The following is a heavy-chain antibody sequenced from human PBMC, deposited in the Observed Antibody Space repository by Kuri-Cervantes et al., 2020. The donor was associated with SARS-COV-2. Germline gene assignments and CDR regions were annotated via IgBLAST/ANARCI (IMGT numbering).Heavy chain of an antibody. CDR2: ISSSSSYI. CDR3: ARRVGYGDYTFDY. Sequence: GGSLRLSCAASGFTLRSYSMNWVRQAPGKGLEWVSSISSSSSYIYYADSVKGRFTISRDNAKNSLYLQMNSLRAEDTAVYYCARRVGYGDYTFDYWGQGTLVTVSS. V-gene: IGHV3-21*01. J-gene: IGHJ4*02. CDR1: GFTLRSYS. D-gene: IGHD4-17*01.